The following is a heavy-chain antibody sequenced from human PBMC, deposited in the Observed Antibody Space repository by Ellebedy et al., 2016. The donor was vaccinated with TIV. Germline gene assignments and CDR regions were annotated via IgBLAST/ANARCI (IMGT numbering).Heavy chain of an antibody. J-gene: IGHJ4*02. D-gene: IGHD5-18*01. CDR1: GFTFSSYG. Sequence: GGSLRLFCAASGFTFSSYGMHWVRQAPGKGLEWVAVTSYDGSNKYYADSVKGRFTISRDNSKNTLYLQMNSLRAEDTAVYYCAKDGPHGYGYPYYFDYWGQGTLVTVSS. CDR2: TSYDGSNK. CDR3: AKDGPHGYGYPYYFDY. V-gene: IGHV3-30*18.